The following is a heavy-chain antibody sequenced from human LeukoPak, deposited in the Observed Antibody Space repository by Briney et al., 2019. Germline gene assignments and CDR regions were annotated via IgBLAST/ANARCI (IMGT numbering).Heavy chain of an antibody. CDR1: GGSISNYY. Sequence: PSETLSLTCTVSGGSISNYYWSWIRQPPGKGLEWIGYIYYSGSTNYNPSLKSRVTISVDTSKNQFSLKLSSVTAADTAVYYCARHEPHKDSSSWYLYYYYGMDVWGQGTTVTVSS. CDR3: ARHEPHKDSSSWYLYYYYGMDV. D-gene: IGHD6-13*01. V-gene: IGHV4-59*08. J-gene: IGHJ6*02. CDR2: IYYSGST.